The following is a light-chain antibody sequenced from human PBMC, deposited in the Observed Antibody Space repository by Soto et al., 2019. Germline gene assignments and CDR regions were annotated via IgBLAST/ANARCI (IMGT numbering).Light chain of an antibody. V-gene: IGKV3-11*01. J-gene: IGKJ5*01. CDR2: DTS. Sequence: EIVLTQSPATLSLSPGERATLSCRASQSINNYLAWYQQKPGQAPRLLIFDTSNRATGIPARFSGSGSGTDFTLTISSLEPEDFAVYYCQQRSDWPPITFGQGTRLEIK. CDR1: QSINNY. CDR3: QQRSDWPPIT.